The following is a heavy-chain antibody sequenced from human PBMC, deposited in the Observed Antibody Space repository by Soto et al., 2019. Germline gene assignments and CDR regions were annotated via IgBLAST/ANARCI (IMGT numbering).Heavy chain of an antibody. J-gene: IGHJ4*02. V-gene: IGHV4-31*03. CDR1: CGSISSGGYY. D-gene: IGHD4-4*01. CDR2: IYYSGST. CDR3: ARGSRYSNYGGAVY. Sequence: SETLSLTCTFSCGSISSGGYYWSWIRQHPGKGLEWIGYIYYSGSTYYNPSLKSRVTISVDTSKNQFSLKLSSVTAADTAVYYCARGSRYSNYGGAVYWGQGTLVTVSS.